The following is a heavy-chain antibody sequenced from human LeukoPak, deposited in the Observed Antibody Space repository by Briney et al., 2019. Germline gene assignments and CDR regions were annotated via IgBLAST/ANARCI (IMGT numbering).Heavy chain of an antibody. CDR3: ARLIAGYSYGPYYFDY. CDR1: GGSISSSSYY. D-gene: IGHD5-18*01. Sequence: SETLSLTCTVSGGSISSSSYYWGWIRQPPGKGLEWIGSIYYSGSTNYNPSLKSRVTISVDTSKNQFSLKLSSVTAVDTAVYYCARLIAGYSYGPYYFDYWGQGTLVTVSS. J-gene: IGHJ4*02. CDR2: IYYSGST. V-gene: IGHV4-39*07.